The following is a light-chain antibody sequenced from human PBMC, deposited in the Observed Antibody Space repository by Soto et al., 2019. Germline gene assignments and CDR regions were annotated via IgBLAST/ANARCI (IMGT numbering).Light chain of an antibody. Sequence: DIQMTQSPSTLSGSVGDRVTITCRASQTISSWLAWYQQKPGKAPKLLIYKESTLKSGVPSRFSGSGSGTEFTLTISSLQPDDFATYYCQHYNSYSEAFGQGTTVELQ. CDR3: QHYNSYSEA. J-gene: IGKJ1*01. V-gene: IGKV1-5*03. CDR1: QTISSW. CDR2: KES.